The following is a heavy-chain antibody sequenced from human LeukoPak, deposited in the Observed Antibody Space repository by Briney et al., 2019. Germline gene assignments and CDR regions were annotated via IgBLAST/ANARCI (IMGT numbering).Heavy chain of an antibody. J-gene: IGHJ5*02. Sequence: ASVKVSCKASGYTFTSYDINWVRQATGQGLEWMGWISAYNGNTNYAQKLQGRVTMTTDTSTSTAYMELRSLRSDDTAVYYCARDLVESGFDPWGQGTLVTVSS. D-gene: IGHD1-26*01. CDR2: ISAYNGNT. V-gene: IGHV1-18*01. CDR3: ARDLVESGFDP. CDR1: GYTFTSYD.